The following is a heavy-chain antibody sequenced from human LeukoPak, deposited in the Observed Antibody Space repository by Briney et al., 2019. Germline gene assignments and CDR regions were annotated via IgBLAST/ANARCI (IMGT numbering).Heavy chain of an antibody. V-gene: IGHV3-21*04. Sequence: PGGSLRLSCAASGFTFSSYSMNWVRQAPGKGLEWVSSISSSSSYIYYADSVKGRFTISRDNSKNTLYLQMNSLRAEDTAVYYCAKGYMVRGVIIYYYGMDVWGQGTTVTVSS. CDR2: ISSSSSYI. J-gene: IGHJ6*02. CDR3: AKGYMVRGVIIYYYGMDV. D-gene: IGHD3-10*01. CDR1: GFTFSSYS.